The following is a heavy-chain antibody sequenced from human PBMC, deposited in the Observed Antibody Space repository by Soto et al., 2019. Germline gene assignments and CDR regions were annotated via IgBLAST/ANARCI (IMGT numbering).Heavy chain of an antibody. V-gene: IGHV3-9*01. CDR3: AKGGDSGLTFIDF. CDR2: INWSGNRV. D-gene: IGHD6-19*01. J-gene: IGHJ4*02. Sequence: EVQLVESGGGLAQPGRSLRLSCAASGFSFDGYAMHWVRHAPGKGLELVSGINWSGNRVRYADSVNGRFTISSDNAKNSLYLQMNSLRDEDTALYYCAKGGDSGLTFIDFWGQGTQVTVSS. CDR1: GFSFDGYA.